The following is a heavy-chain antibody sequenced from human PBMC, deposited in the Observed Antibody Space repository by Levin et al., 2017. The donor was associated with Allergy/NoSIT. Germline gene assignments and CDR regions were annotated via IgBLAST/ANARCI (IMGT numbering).Heavy chain of an antibody. Sequence: SGPTLVKPTQTLTLTCTFSGFSLSTSGVGVGWIRQPPGKALEWLALIYWDDDKRYSPSLKSRLTITKATSKNQVVLTMTNMDPVDTATYYCAHRPRRYCSGGSCYYDAFDIWGQGTMVTVSS. CDR2: IYWDDDK. V-gene: IGHV2-5*02. D-gene: IGHD2-15*01. CDR1: GFSLSTSGVG. J-gene: IGHJ3*02. CDR3: AHRPRRYCSGGSCYYDAFDI.